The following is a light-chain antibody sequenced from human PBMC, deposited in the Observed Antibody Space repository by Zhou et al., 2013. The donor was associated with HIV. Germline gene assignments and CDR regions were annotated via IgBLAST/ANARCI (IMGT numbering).Light chain of an antibody. CDR1: SSDVGAYNY. CDR3: SSYAGSNSFVV. Sequence: QSALTQPPSASGSPGQSVTISCSGTSSDVGAYNYVSWYQQHPDKAPKLMIYEVTKRPSGVPDRFSGSKSGNTASLTVAGLQAEDEADYYCSSYAGSNSFVVFGGGTKLTVL. J-gene: IGLJ2*01. CDR2: EVT. V-gene: IGLV2-8*01.